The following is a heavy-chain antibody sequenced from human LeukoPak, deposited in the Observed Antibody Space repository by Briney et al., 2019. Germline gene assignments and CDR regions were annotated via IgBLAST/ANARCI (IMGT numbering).Heavy chain of an antibody. Sequence: PSETLSLTCTVSGGSISSSSHYWGWIRQPPGKGLEWIGVSTYYNPSLKNRVTISRDTSKNQFSLKLSSVTAADTAVYYCARRGHSSGWYWFDPWGQGTLVTVSS. D-gene: IGHD6-19*01. CDR3: ARRGHSSGWYWFDP. J-gene: IGHJ5*02. V-gene: IGHV4-39*01. CDR1: GGSISSSSHY. CDR2: VST.